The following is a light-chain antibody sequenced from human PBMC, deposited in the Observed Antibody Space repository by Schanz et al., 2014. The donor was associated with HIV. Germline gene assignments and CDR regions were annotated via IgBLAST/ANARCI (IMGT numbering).Light chain of an antibody. V-gene: IGLV2-8*01. CDR2: EVD. Sequence: QSALTQPPSASGSRGQSVAISCTGSSSNVGGYNYVSWYQQHPGKAPKLMIYEVDKRPSGVPDRFSGSKSGNTASLTVSGLQAEDEADYYCCSFAGTIWVFGGGTKLTVL. CDR3: CSFAGTIWV. CDR1: SSNVGGYNY. J-gene: IGLJ3*02.